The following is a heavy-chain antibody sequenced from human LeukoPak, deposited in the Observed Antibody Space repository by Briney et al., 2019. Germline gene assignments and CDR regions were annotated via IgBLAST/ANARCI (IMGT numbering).Heavy chain of an antibody. CDR1: GYTFTSYY. Sequence: ASVKVSCKASGYTFTSYYIHWVRQAPGQGLEWMGIINPSGGSTRYAQNFQSRVTMTRDTSTSTVYMELSSLRSEDTAVYYCARERSRWSHFDYWGQGTLVTVSS. J-gene: IGHJ4*02. D-gene: IGHD2-8*01. V-gene: IGHV1-46*01. CDR3: ARERSRWSHFDY. CDR2: INPSGGST.